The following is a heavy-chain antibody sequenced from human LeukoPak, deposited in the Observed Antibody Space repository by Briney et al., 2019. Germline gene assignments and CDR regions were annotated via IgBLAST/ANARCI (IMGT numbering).Heavy chain of an antibody. J-gene: IGHJ4*02. CDR1: GGSLSSYY. V-gene: IGHV4-34*01. Sequence: PSETLSLTCTVSGGSLSSYYWSWIRQPPGKGLEWIGEINHSGSTNYNPSLKSRVTISVDTSKNQFSLKLSSVTAADTAVYYCARAAAGNDYWGQGTLVTVSS. CDR3: ARAAAGNDY. CDR2: INHSGST. D-gene: IGHD6-13*01.